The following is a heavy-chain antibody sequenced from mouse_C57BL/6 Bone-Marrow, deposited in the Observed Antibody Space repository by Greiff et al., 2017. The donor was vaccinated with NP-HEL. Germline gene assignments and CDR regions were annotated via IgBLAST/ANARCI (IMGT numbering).Heavy chain of an antibody. D-gene: IGHD2-12*01. CDR3: ARRYRGLYYYAMDY. CDR2: ISSGSSTI. V-gene: IGHV5-17*01. Sequence: EVHLVESGGGLVKPGGSLKLSCAASGFTFSDYGMHWVRQAPEKGLEWVAYISSGSSTIYYADTVKGRFTIPRDNAKNTLFLQMTSLRSEDTAMYYCARRYRGLYYYAMDYWGQGTSVTVSS. CDR1: GFTFSDYG. J-gene: IGHJ4*01.